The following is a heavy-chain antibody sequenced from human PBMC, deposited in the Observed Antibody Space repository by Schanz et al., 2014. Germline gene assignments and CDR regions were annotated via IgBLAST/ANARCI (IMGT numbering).Heavy chain of an antibody. CDR3: ARGGPAYYFDD. V-gene: IGHV3-21*01. Sequence: EVQLVESGGGLVKPGGSLRLSCTASGFTFSSYSMNWVRQAPGRGLEWVSIISGSGGNTYYADAVRGRFTISRDNSKTTVYLQMNSLRAEDTAVYYCARGGPAYYFDDWGQGTLVTVSS. CDR1: GFTFSSYS. J-gene: IGHJ4*02. CDR2: ISGSGGNT.